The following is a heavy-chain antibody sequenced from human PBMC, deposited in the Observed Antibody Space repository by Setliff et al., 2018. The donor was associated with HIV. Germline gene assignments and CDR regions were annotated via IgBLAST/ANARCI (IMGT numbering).Heavy chain of an antibody. D-gene: IGHD3-3*01. J-gene: IGHJ6*03. CDR3: ARGEKRFLEWLPLDYYYYYYMDV. V-gene: IGHV1-69*13. CDR1: GGTFGNSA. Sequence: SVKVSCKASGGTFGNSAISWVRQAPGQGLEWLGRIIPLYGTANYAQKFQGRVTITADESTSTAYMELSSLRSEDTAVYYCARGEKRFLEWLPLDYYYYYYMDVWGKGITVTVSS. CDR2: IIPLYGTA.